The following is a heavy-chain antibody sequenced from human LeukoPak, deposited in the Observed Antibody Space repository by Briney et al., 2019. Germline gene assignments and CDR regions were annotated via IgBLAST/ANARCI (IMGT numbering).Heavy chain of an antibody. V-gene: IGHV3-23*01. Sequence: GGSLRLSCAASGFTFSSYAMSWVRQAPGKGLEWVSAISGSGGSTYYADSVKGRFTISRDNSKNTLYLQMNSLRAEDTAVYYCAKEGHLWEQHKGGVYWGQGTLVIVTA. D-gene: IGHD1-26*01. CDR3: AKEGHLWEQHKGGVY. CDR1: GFTFSSYA. J-gene: IGHJ4*02. CDR2: ISGSGGST.